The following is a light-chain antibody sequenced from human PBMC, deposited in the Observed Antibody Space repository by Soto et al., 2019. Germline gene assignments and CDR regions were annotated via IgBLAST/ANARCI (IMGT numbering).Light chain of an antibody. CDR3: MQVLQTPS. CDR1: QSLLQSNGYNY. J-gene: IGKJ1*01. CDR2: LGS. Sequence: DIVMTQSPLSLPVTPGEPASISCRSSQSLLQSNGYNYLDWYLQKPGQSPQLLIYLGSNRASGVPDRFSGSGSGTDFTLKISRVEAEDVGVYYCMQVLQTPSFGQGTKVEIK. V-gene: IGKV2-28*01.